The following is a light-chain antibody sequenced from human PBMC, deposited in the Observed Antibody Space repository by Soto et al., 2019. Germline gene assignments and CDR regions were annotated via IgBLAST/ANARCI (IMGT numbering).Light chain of an antibody. V-gene: IGKV1-5*01. Sequence: DIQMTQSPSTLSASIGDRVTITCRASQNINNWIAWYQQKPGKAPKFLIYDASTLESGVPSRFSGSGFGTEFSLTISSLQPDDFATYYCQQYNSWYTFGQGTKLEI. CDR3: QQYNSWYT. J-gene: IGKJ2*01. CDR2: DAS. CDR1: QNINNW.